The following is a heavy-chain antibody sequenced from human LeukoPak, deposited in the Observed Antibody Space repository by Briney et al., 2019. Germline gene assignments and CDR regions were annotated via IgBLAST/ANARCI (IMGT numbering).Heavy chain of an antibody. CDR3: ARLAGWFDP. CDR2: IYYSGST. Sequence: SETLSLTCTVSGGSISSSSYYWGWIRQPPGKGLEWIGSIYYSGSTYYNPSLKSRVTISVDTSKNQFSLKLSSVTAADTAVYYCARLAGWFDPWGQGTLVTVSS. D-gene: IGHD3-10*01. V-gene: IGHV4-39*07. CDR1: GGSISSSSYY. J-gene: IGHJ5*02.